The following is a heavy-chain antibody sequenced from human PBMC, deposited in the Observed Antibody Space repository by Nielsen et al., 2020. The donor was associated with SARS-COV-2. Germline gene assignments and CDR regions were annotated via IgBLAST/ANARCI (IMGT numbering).Heavy chain of an antibody. CDR2: IYPDDSDT. D-gene: IGHD5-12*01. Sequence: GESLKISCKGSGYSFTSYWIGWVRQMPGKGLEWVGSIYPDDSDTRYSPSFQGQVTISADKSISTAYLQWSSLKASDTAMYYCARHANFGYGGYDVVYFDYWGQGTLVTVSS. V-gene: IGHV5-51*01. CDR1: GYSFTSYW. CDR3: ARHANFGYGGYDVVYFDY. J-gene: IGHJ4*02.